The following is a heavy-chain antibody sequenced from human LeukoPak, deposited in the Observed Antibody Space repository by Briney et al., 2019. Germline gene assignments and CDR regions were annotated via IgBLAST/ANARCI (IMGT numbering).Heavy chain of an antibody. V-gene: IGHV1-8*01. CDR3: ATAYCSGGICYVPLDY. D-gene: IGHD2-15*01. CDR1: GYTFPSYD. CDR2: MNPNSGNT. Sequence: ASVKVSCKASGYTFPSYDIYWVRQATGQVLEWMGWMNPNSGNTGYAQKFQGRVTMTRNTSISTAYMELSSLRSEDTAVYYCATAYCSGGICYVPLDYWGQGTLVTVSS. J-gene: IGHJ4*02.